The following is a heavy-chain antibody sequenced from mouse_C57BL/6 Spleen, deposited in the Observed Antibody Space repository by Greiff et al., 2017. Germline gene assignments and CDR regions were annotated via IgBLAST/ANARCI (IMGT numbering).Heavy chain of an antibody. CDR1: GYTFTSYW. CDR3: ARSGLLYWYFDV. J-gene: IGHJ1*03. V-gene: IGHV1-55*01. D-gene: IGHD1-1*01. CDR2: IYPGSGST. Sequence: QVQLQQPGAELVKPGASVKMSCKASGYTFTSYWITWVKQRPGQGLEWIGDIYPGSGSTNYNGKFKSKATLTVETSSSTAYMQLSSLTSEHSAVYYCARSGLLYWYFDVWGTGTTVTVSS.